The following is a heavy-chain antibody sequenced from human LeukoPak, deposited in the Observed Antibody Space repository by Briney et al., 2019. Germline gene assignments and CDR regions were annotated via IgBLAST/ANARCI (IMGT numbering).Heavy chain of an antibody. D-gene: IGHD4-17*01. V-gene: IGHV1-2*02. J-gene: IGHJ4*02. CDR2: INSNSGGT. CDR3: ARDFGVVGPTVTTGLFDY. CDR1: GYTFTGYY. Sequence: ASVKVSCKASGYTFTGYYMHWVRQAPGQGLEWMGWINSNSGGTNYAQKFQGRVTMTRDTSISTAYMELSRLRSDDTAVYYCARDFGVVGPTVTTGLFDYWGQGTLVTVSS.